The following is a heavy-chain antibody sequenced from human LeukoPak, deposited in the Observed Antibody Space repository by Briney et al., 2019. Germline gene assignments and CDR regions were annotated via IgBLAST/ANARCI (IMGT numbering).Heavy chain of an antibody. D-gene: IGHD2-15*01. Sequence: GGSLRLSCAASGFTFSSYWMSWVRQATGKGLEWVANIKQDGSEKYYVDSVKGRFTISRDNAKNSLYLQMNSLRAEDTAVYYCARVGCSGGSCYSGRGPFDPWGQGTLVTVSS. CDR3: ARVGCSGGSCYSGRGPFDP. CDR2: IKQDGSEK. V-gene: IGHV3-7*01. J-gene: IGHJ5*02. CDR1: GFTFSSYW.